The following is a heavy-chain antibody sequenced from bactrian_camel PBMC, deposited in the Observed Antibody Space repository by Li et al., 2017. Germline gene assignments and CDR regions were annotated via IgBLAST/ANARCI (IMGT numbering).Heavy chain of an antibody. D-gene: IGHD2*01. CDR2: SITSDGRT. Sequence: VQLVESGGGSVQVGGSLRLSCSRSGYNSRTYCMGWFRQTPGKGREAVASITSDGRTSYVNAVKGRFTITLDSAKNTLYLQSNDLKTEDTAMYYCARDEGWTTETPETKGTQVTVS. CDR1: GYNSRTYC. J-gene: IGHJ4*01. V-gene: IGHV3S1*01.